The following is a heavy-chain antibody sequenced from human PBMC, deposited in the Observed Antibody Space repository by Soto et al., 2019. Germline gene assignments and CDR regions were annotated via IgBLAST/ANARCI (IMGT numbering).Heavy chain of an antibody. J-gene: IGHJ5*02. CDR1: RFSLSRAW. V-gene: IGHV3-74*01. D-gene: IGHD3-3*01. CDR2: INKDATT. Sequence: EVQLAESGGGFVEPGGSLRLSCVVSRFSLSRAWMDWVRQVPGKGLVWVSRINKDATTTYADSVKGRFTISRDTAKNTLYLQMNSLRAEDTALYYCAREDFWSFAWGQGTLVTVSS. CDR3: AREDFWSFA.